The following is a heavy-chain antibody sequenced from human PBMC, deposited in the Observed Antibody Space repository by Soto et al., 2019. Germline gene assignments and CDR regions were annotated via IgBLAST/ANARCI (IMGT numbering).Heavy chain of an antibody. CDR1: GFTFTSNW. Sequence: EVQLVVSGGGLVQPRGSLSVSCAASGFTFTSNWMHWVRQAPGKGLVWVARINSDGTTTTYADSVKGRFTISRDNAKNTLYLQVNSLGGEDTAVYYCTRGCATREGIYQFENWGQGTLVTVSS. CDR3: TRGCATREGIYQFEN. D-gene: IGHD3-10*01. V-gene: IGHV3-74*01. CDR2: INSDGTTT. J-gene: IGHJ4*02.